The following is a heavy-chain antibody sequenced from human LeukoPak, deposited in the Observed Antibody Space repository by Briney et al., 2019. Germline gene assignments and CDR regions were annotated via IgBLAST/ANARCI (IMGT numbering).Heavy chain of an antibody. CDR3: TTRSPARYCSDGACYSSADY. CDR1: GFTFSKAW. V-gene: IGHV3-15*01. CDR2: IKSKTDGETT. Sequence: GGSLRLSCAVSGFTFSKAWMSWVRQAPGKGLEWVGRIKSKTDGETTDYAAPVKGRFTISRDDSKDTLYLQMNSLNTEDTAMYYCTTRSPARYCSDGACYSSADYWGQGTLVTVSS. J-gene: IGHJ4*02. D-gene: IGHD2-15*01.